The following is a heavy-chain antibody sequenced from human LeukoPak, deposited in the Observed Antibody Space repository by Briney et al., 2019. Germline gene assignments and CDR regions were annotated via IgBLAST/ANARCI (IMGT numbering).Heavy chain of an antibody. CDR3: ARGFPTLGYCSGGSCYSLDY. Sequence: SETLSLTCAVYGVSFSGYYWSWLRQPPGKGLEWIGEINHSGSTNYNPSLKSRVTISVDTSKNQFSLKLSSVTAADTAVYYCARGFPTLGYCSGGSCYSLDYWGQGTLVTVSS. CDR1: GVSFSGYY. CDR2: INHSGST. J-gene: IGHJ4*02. D-gene: IGHD2-15*01. V-gene: IGHV4-34*01.